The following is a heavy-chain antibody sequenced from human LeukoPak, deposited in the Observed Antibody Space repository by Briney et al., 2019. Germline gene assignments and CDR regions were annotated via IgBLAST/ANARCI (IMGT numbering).Heavy chain of an antibody. J-gene: IGHJ4*02. D-gene: IGHD4-23*01. CDR2: INGDGSSA. CDR1: GFTFSNFW. CDR3: ARIRYNDYDG. Sequence: GGSLRLSCAASGFTFSNFWMHWVRQAPGRGLVWVSRINGDGSSASYADSVKGRFAISRDNAKSTLFLQMSSLRAEDTAIYYCARIRYNDYDGWGQGTLVTVSS. V-gene: IGHV3-74*01.